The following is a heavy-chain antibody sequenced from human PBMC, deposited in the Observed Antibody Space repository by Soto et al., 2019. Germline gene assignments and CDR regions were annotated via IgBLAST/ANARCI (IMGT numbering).Heavy chain of an antibody. J-gene: IGHJ6*03. V-gene: IGHV3-21*01. CDR1: GFTFSSYS. CDR3: ARGYDFWSGYSLNYYYMDV. CDR2: ISSSSSYI. D-gene: IGHD3-3*01. Sequence: EVQLVESGGGLVKPGGSLRLSCAASGFTFSSYSMNWVRQAPGKGLEWVSSISSSSSYIYYADSVKGRFTISRDNAKNSLYLQMNSLRAEDTAVYYCARGYDFWSGYSLNYYYMDVWGKGTTVTVSS.